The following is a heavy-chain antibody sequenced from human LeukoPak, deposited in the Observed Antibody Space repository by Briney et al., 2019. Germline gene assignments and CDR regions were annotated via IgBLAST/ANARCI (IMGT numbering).Heavy chain of an antibody. V-gene: IGHV4-39*07. CDR3: ARERLGYGSGTYNWFDP. D-gene: IGHD3-10*01. CDR1: GGSISSSSYY. J-gene: IGHJ5*02. Sequence: SETLSLTCTVSGGSISSSSYYWGWIRQPPGKGLEWIGSIYYSGSTNYNPSLKSRVTISVDTSKNQFSLKLSSVTAADTAVYYCARERLGYGSGTYNWFDPWGQGTLVTVSS. CDR2: IYYSGST.